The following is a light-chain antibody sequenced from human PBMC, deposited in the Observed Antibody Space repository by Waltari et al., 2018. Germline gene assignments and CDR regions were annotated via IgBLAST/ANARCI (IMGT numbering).Light chain of an antibody. CDR1: YSTIGSNP. V-gene: IGLV1-44*01. Sequence: QTAVTQPPSMYGSPGQRVTISCSGSYSTIGSNPVNWYQQLPETAPKLLIYSSDRRPSGVPDRFSGSKSGTSASLGISGLQSEDEADYYCATWDDSLNGHMVFGGGTKVTVL. CDR2: SSD. CDR3: ATWDDSLNGHMV. J-gene: IGLJ2*01.